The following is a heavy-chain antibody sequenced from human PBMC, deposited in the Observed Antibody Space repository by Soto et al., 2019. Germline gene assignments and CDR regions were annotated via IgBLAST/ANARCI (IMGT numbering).Heavy chain of an antibody. J-gene: IGHJ6*02. Sequence: GGSLRLSCAASGFTVSSTYMSWVRQAPGKGLEWVSVIYSGGSTYYADSVKGRFTISRDNSKNTLYLQMNSLRAEDTAVYYCARDSVGSSWYNYYYYGMDVWGQGTTVTVSS. CDR3: ARDSVGSSWYNYYYYGMDV. V-gene: IGHV3-53*01. CDR1: GFTVSSTY. D-gene: IGHD6-13*01. CDR2: IYSGGST.